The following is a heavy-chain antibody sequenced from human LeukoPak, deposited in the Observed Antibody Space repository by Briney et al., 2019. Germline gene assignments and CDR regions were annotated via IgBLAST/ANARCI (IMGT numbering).Heavy chain of an antibody. J-gene: IGHJ4*02. D-gene: IGHD5-24*01. CDR1: GGSISSSSYY. CDR2: IYYSGST. Sequence: PSETLSLTCTVSGGSISSSSYYWGWIRQPPGKGLEWIGSIYYSGSTYYNPSLKSRVTISVDTSKNQFSLKLSSVTAADTAVYYCASGPEMATIYYFDYWGQGTLVTVSS. V-gene: IGHV4-39*07. CDR3: ASGPEMATIYYFDY.